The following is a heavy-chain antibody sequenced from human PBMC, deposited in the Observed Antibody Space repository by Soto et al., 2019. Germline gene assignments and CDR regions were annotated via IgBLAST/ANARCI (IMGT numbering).Heavy chain of an antibody. V-gene: IGHV1-69*13. CDR2: IIPIFGTA. CDR3: ARGGRPTQFTYFDY. CDR1: GGTFSSYA. J-gene: IGHJ4*02. Sequence: SVKVSCKASGGTFSSYAISWVRQAPGQGLEWMGGIIPIFGTANYAQKFQGRVTITADEYTSTAYMELSSLRSEDTAVYYCARGGRPTQFTYFDYWGQGTLVTVSS.